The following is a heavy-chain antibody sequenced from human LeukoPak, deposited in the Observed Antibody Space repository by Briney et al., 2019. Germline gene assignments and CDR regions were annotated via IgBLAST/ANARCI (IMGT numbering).Heavy chain of an antibody. CDR2: IIGNGGST. V-gene: IGHV3-23*01. CDR3: AKAVLEQWPVTGGWFDP. Sequence: GGSLRLSCAASGRTFSNYAMAWVRQAPGKGLEWVATIIGNGGSTYYADSVKGRFTISRDNSKNTLYLQMNSLRAEDTAVYYCAKAVLEQWPVTGGWFDPWGQGTLVTVSS. CDR1: GRTFSNYA. D-gene: IGHD6-19*01. J-gene: IGHJ5*02.